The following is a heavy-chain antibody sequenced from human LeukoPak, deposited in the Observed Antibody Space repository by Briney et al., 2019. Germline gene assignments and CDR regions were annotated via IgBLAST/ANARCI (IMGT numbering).Heavy chain of an antibody. Sequence: TPSETLSLTCTVSGGSISSGSYYWSWIRQPAGKGLEWIGRIYTSGSTNYNPSLKSRVTISLDTSKNQFSLKLSSVTAADTAVYYCAREDQTPLTAFLDYWGQGTLVTVSS. CDR3: AREDQTPLTAFLDY. V-gene: IGHV4-61*02. CDR1: GGSISSGSYY. J-gene: IGHJ4*02. D-gene: IGHD5-18*01. CDR2: IYTSGST.